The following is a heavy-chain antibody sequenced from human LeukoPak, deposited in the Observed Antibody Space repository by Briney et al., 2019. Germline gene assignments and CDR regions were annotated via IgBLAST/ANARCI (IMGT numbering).Heavy chain of an antibody. V-gene: IGHV3-9*01. J-gene: IGHJ4*02. CDR3: AKDISGSFGFGEFAFDY. CDR1: GFTFDDYA. Sequence: GGSLRLSCAASGFTFDDYAMHWVRQAPGKGLEWVSGISWNSGSIGYADSVKGRFTISRDNAKNSLYLQMNSLRAEDTALYYCAKDISGSFGFGEFAFDYWGQGTLVTVSS. D-gene: IGHD3-10*01. CDR2: ISWNSGSI.